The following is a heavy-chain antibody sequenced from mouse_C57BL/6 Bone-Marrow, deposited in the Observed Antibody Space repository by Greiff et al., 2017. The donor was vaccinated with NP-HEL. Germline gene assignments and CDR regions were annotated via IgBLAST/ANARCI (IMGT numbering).Heavy chain of an antibody. Sequence: DVKLVESGAELVRPGASVKLSCTASGFNIKDYYMHWVKQRPEQGLAWIGRIDPEDGDPEYAPKFQGPATMTADTSSNTAYLQLSSLPSEDTAVYYCTTDLLRLRRGVYYYAMDYWGQGTSVTGSS. D-gene: IGHD2-2*01. CDR2: IDPEDGDP. CDR1: GFNIKDYY. J-gene: IGHJ4*01. V-gene: IGHV14-1*01. CDR3: TTDLLRLRRGVYYYAMDY.